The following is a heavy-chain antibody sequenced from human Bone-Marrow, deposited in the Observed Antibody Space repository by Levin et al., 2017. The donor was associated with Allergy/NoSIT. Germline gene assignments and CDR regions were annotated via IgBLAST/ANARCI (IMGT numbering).Heavy chain of an antibody. J-gene: IGHJ4*02. CDR1: GYTFNDYI. CDR2: INTKTGNP. V-gene: IGHV7-4-1*02. CDR3: ARVVLGFGGAFDY. D-gene: IGHD3-10*01. Sequence: GESLKISCKASGYTFNDYIINWVRQAPGQGLEWMGWINTKTGNPTYAQGFTTRFVFSLDTSVKTAYLQISTLKAEDTAVYYCARVVLGFGGAFDYWGQGTLVTDSS.